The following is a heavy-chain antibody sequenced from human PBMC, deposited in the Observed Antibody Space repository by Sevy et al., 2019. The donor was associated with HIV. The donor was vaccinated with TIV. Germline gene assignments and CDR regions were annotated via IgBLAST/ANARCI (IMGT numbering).Heavy chain of an antibody. CDR3: ARDRWHDSSGFDY. CDR2: IYYSGST. CDR1: GGSISSYY. D-gene: IGHD3-22*01. V-gene: IGHV4-59*01. Sequence: SETLSLTCTVSGGSISSYYWSWIRQPPGKGLEWIGYIYYSGSTNYNPSLKSRVTISVDTSKNQFSLKLSSVTAADTAVYYCARDRWHDSSGFDYWGQGTLVTVSS. J-gene: IGHJ4*02.